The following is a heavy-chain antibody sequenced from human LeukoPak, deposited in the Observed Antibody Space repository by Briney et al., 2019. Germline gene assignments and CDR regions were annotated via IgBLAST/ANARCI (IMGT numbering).Heavy chain of an antibody. V-gene: IGHV1-8*01. Sequence: ASVKVSFKASGYTFTSYDINWVRQAPGQGLEWVGWMNPYNGNTGYAQKFEGRVIMTRATSISTAYLELSSLTSEDTAVYYCARAAVNLHPNHYYYMDVWGKGTTVTVSS. J-gene: IGHJ6*03. CDR1: GYTFTSYD. CDR2: MNPYNGNT. CDR3: ARAAVNLHPNHYYYMDV.